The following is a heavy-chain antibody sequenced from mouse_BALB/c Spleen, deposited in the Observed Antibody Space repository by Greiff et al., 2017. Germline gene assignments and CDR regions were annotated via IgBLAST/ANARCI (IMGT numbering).Heavy chain of an antibody. D-gene: IGHD4-1*01. CDR1: GYTFTSYY. CDR2: INPSNGGT. V-gene: IGHV1S81*02. J-gene: IGHJ3*01. Sequence: QVQLQQSGAELVKPGASVKLSCKASGYTFTSYYMYWVKQRPGQGLEWIGEINPSNGGTNFNEKFKSKATLTVDKSSSTAYMQLSSLTSEDSAVYYCTTGTWLAWFADWGQGTLVTVSA. CDR3: TTGTWLAWFAD.